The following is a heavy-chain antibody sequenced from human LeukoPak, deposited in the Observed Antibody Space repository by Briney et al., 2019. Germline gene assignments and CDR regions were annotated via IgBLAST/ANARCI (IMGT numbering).Heavy chain of an antibody. CDR3: ARGPISGSYWGYFDY. D-gene: IGHD1-26*01. J-gene: IGHJ4*02. V-gene: IGHV4-59*01. CDR2: IYYSGST. Sequence: SETLSLTCTVSGGSISSYYWSWIRQPAGKGLEWIGYIYYSGSTNYNPSLKSRVTISVDTSKNQFSLKLSSVTAADTAVYYYARGPISGSYWGYFDYWGQGTLVTVSS. CDR1: GGSISSYY.